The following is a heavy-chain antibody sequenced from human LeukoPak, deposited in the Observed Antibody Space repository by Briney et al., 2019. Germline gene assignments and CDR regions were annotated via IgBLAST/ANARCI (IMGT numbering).Heavy chain of an antibody. Sequence: PSETLSLTCTVSGGSISSSGYYWGWSRQHPGKGLEWIGSIYYSGSTQYNPSLKSRVTISVDTSKNQFSLKLSSVTAADTAVYYCARDMTAMDTASSYYYYYGMDVWGQGTTVTVSS. J-gene: IGHJ6*02. CDR3: ARDMTAMDTASSYYYYYGMDV. D-gene: IGHD5-18*01. CDR2: IYYSGST. CDR1: GGSISSSGYY. V-gene: IGHV4-39*07.